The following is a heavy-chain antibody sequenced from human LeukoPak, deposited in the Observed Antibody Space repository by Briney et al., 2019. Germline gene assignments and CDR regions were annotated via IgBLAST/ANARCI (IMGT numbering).Heavy chain of an antibody. J-gene: IGHJ5*02. CDR1: GFTFSGYW. Sequence: GGSLRLSCAASGFTFSGYWMHWVRQAPGKGLVWVSRIKSDGSSIGYADSVKGRFTVSRDNAKNTLHLQMNSLRDEDTAVYFCVRGHSGWEHNWFDPWGHGILVTVSS. V-gene: IGHV3-74*01. CDR3: VRGHSGWEHNWFDP. D-gene: IGHD6-25*01. CDR2: IKSDGSSI.